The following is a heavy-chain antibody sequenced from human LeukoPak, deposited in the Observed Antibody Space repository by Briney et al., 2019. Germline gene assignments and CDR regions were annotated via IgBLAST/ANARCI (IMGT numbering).Heavy chain of an antibody. V-gene: IGHV3-9*01. J-gene: IGHJ4*02. D-gene: IGHD6-19*01. CDR3: AKNAVAGSSDYFDY. Sequence: PGGSLRLSCAASGFTFDDYAMRWVRQAPGKGLEWVSGISWNSGSIGYADSVKGRFTISRDNAKNSLYLQMNSLRAEDTALYYCAKNAVAGSSDYFDYWGQGTLVTVSS. CDR2: ISWNSGSI. CDR1: GFTFDDYA.